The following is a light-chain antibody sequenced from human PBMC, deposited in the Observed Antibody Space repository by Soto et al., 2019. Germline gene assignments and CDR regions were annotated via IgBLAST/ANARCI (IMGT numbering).Light chain of an antibody. Sequence: QSVLTQPPSASGTPGQRVTISCSGSSSNIGSNTVDWYQQLPGTAPKLLIYTNNQRPSGVPDRFSGSKSGTSASLAISGLLSEDEADYYCAAWDDSLNGVVFGGGTKLTVL. J-gene: IGLJ2*01. CDR2: TNN. CDR3: AAWDDSLNGVV. CDR1: SSNIGSNT. V-gene: IGLV1-44*01.